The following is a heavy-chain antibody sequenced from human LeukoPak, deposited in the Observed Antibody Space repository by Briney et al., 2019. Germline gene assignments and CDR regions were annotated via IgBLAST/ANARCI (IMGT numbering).Heavy chain of an antibody. CDR1: GGSISSDY. CDR2: ISYSGNT. CDR3: ARHRAYSSSSPFDY. D-gene: IGHD6-6*01. V-gene: IGHV4-59*08. Sequence: SETLSLTCTVSGGSISSDYWNWIRQPPGKGLEWIGYISYSGNTNYNPSLKSRVTMFVDMSKNQFSLGLSSVTAADTAVYYCARHRAYSSSSPFDYWGQGTLVTVSS. J-gene: IGHJ4*02.